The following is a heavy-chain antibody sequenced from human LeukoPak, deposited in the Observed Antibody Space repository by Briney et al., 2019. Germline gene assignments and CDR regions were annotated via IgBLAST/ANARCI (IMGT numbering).Heavy chain of an antibody. CDR1: GFTFSDYY. CDR3: ARYFVHGSGSYWYFDY. CDR2: ISSSGSTI. D-gene: IGHD3-10*01. J-gene: IGHJ4*02. V-gene: IGHV3-11*01. Sequence: GGSLRPSCAASGFTFSDYYMSWIRQAPGKGLEWVSYISSSGSTIYYADSVKGRFTISRDNAKNSLYLQMNSLRAEDTAVYYCARYFVHGSGSYWYFDYWGQGTLVTVSS.